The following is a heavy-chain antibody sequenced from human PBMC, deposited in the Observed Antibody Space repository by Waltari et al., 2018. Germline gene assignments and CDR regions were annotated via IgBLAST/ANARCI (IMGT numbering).Heavy chain of an antibody. J-gene: IGHJ4*02. D-gene: IGHD3-10*01. V-gene: IGHV4-39*07. Sequence: QLQLLESGPGLVKPSETLSLTCTVSGDSVINSNYSWGWIRQPPGKGLEWIGNIYYSGRSAYNPSLKSLVIISVDTSKNQFSVRLTSVTAADTAVFYCARLSPPMWVRGVKGGYYFDYWGPGTLVTVSS. CDR1: GDSVINSNYS. CDR2: IYYSGRS. CDR3: ARLSPPMWVRGVKGGYYFDY.